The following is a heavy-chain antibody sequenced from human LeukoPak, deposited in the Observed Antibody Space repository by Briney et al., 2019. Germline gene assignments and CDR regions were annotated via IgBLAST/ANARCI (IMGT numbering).Heavy chain of an antibody. V-gene: IGHV4-4*07. J-gene: IGHJ4*02. CDR1: GGSISSYY. CDR2: IYTSGST. CDR3: ARGDIAAAGAPLGY. D-gene: IGHD6-13*01. Sequence: SATLSLTCTVSGGSISSYYWSWIRQPAGKGLEWIGRIYTSGSTNYNPSLKSRVTMSVGTSKNQFSLKLSSVTAADTAVYYCARGDIAAAGAPLGYWGQGTLVTVSS.